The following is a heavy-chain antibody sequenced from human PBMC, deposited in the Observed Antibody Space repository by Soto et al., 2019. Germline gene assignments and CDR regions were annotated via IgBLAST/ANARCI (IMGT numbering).Heavy chain of an antibody. J-gene: IGHJ4*02. D-gene: IGHD3-3*01. CDR1: GFTFSSYA. CDR3: ANFLRFLEWLLD. V-gene: IGHV3-23*01. CDR2: ISGSGGST. Sequence: PGGSLRLSCAASGFTFSSYAMSWVRQAPGKGLEWVSAISGSGGSTYYADSVKGRFTISRDNSKNTLCLQMNSLRAEDTAVYYCANFLRFLEWLLDWGQGTLVTVSS.